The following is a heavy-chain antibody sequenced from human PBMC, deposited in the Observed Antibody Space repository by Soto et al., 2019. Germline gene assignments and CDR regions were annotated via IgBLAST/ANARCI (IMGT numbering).Heavy chain of an antibody. CDR3: AREVTVASYSFDF. Sequence: VQLVQSGAEVKRPGSSVKVSCKASGGTFNNYALSWVRQAPGQGLEWVGGIIPIFNSANYAQTFQGRVTITADDSTSTAYMELRSLRPDDTAVYYCAREVTVASYSFDFWGQGTLVTVSS. J-gene: IGHJ4*02. CDR1: GGTFNNYA. V-gene: IGHV1-69*01. CDR2: IIPIFNSA. D-gene: IGHD5-12*01.